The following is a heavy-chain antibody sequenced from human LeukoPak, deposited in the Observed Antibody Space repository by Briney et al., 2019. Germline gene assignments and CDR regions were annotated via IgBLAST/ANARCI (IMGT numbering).Heavy chain of an antibody. D-gene: IGHD3-9*01. CDR1: GGSISSSSYY. Sequence: SETLSLTCTVSGGSISSSSYYWGWIRQPPGKGLEWIGSIYYSGSTYYNPSLKSRVTISVDTSKNQFSLKLSSVTAADTAVYYCARANYDILPGYLPGYYFDYWGQGTLVTVSS. CDR3: ARANYDILPGYLPGYYFDY. J-gene: IGHJ4*02. CDR2: IYYSGST. V-gene: IGHV4-39*01.